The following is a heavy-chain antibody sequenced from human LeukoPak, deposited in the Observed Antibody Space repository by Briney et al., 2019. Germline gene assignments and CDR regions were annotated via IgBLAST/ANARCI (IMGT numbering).Heavy chain of an antibody. CDR3: ARESGKFDY. V-gene: IGHV3-43*02. Sequence: WGSLTLSCVASGLPIGDFAMHWVRQAPGKGLEWVSLISGDGVSTFYADSVKGRLSISRDNSKNSLSLEMNSLRTEDTAMYYCARESGKFDYWGQGTLVAVSS. CDR2: ISGDGVST. CDR1: GLPIGDFA. J-gene: IGHJ4*02.